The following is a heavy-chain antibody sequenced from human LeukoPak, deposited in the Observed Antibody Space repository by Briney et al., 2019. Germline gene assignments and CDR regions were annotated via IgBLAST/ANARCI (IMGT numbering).Heavy chain of an antibody. CDR1: GGTFSSYA. V-gene: IGHV1-69*13. Sequence: GASVTVSCTASGGTFSSYAISWVRQAPGQGLEWMGGIIPIFGTANYAQKFQGRVTITADESTSTAYMELSSLRSEDTAVYYCASRHRGPSYGMDVWGQGTTVTVSS. CDR3: ASRHRGPSYGMDV. J-gene: IGHJ6*02. D-gene: IGHD3-16*01. CDR2: IIPIFGTA.